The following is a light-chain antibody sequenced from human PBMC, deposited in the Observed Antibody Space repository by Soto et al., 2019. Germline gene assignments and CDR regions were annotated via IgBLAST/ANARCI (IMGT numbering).Light chain of an antibody. CDR1: QSISSW. Sequence: DIPMTQSPSTLSASVGDRVTITCRASQSISSWLAWYQQKPGKAPKLLIYDASSLESGVPSRFSGRGSGTEFTLTISSLQPDDFATYYCQQYNSYSPGRYTFGQGTKLEIK. CDR3: QQYNSYSPGRYT. V-gene: IGKV1-5*01. J-gene: IGKJ2*01. CDR2: DAS.